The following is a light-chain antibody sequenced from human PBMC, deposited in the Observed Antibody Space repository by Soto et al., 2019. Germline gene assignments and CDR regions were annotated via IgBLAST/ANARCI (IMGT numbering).Light chain of an antibody. V-gene: IGKV3-15*01. CDR2: GAS. CDR1: QSINSN. CDR3: QQYNKWPPAT. J-gene: IGKJ5*01. Sequence: EIVMTQSPATRPASPGQRANLYCXXSQSINSNLAWYQQKPGQAPRLLIYGASTRATDIPARFSGSGSGTEFTLTISSLQSEDFAVYYCQQYNKWPPATFGQGTRLEI.